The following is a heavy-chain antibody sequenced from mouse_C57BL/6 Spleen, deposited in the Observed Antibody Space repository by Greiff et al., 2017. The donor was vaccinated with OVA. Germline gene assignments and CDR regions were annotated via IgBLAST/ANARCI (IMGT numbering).Heavy chain of an antibody. V-gene: IGHV1-42*01. CDR1: GYSFTGYY. D-gene: IGHD1-1*01. CDR3: ASTTVVATEWYFDV. J-gene: IGHJ1*03. Sequence: EVKLQESGPELVKPGASVKISCKASGYSFTGYYMNWVKQSPEKSLEWIGEINPSTGGTTYNQKFKAKATLTVDKSSSTAYMQLKSLTSEDSAVYYCASTTVVATEWYFDVWGTGTTVTVSS. CDR2: INPSTGGT.